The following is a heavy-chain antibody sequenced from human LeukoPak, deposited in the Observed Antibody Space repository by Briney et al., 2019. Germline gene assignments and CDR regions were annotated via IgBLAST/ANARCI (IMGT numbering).Heavy chain of an antibody. J-gene: IGHJ4*02. CDR1: GGSISSYY. Sequence: SETLSLTCTVSGGSISSYYWSWIRQPPGKGLEWIGYIYYSGSTNYNPSLKSRVTISVDTSKNQFSLKLSSVTAADTAVYYCARSKDILTGYCFNYWGQGTLVTVSS. CDR3: ARSKDILTGYCFNY. CDR2: IYYSGST. V-gene: IGHV4-59*01. D-gene: IGHD3-9*01.